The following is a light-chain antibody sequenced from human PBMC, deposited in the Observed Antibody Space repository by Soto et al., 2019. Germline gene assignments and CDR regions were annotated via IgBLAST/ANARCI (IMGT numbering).Light chain of an antibody. J-gene: IGKJ3*01. V-gene: IGKV3-20*01. CDR3: HYYDDSPPFP. CDR2: GAS. Sequence: EIVLTQSPGTLSLSPGERATLSCRASQSVSNNYLAWYQQKPGQAPRLLIYGASNRATGIPDRFSGSGSGTDFTLTISRLEPEDFAVYYCHYYDDSPPFPFGPGTKVDIK. CDR1: QSVSNNY.